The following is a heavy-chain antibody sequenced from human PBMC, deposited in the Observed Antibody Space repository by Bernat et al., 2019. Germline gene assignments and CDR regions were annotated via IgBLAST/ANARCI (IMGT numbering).Heavy chain of an antibody. V-gene: IGHV3-30*02. CDR1: GFTFSNYG. CDR3: ARLVERTERRFDY. CDR2: IRYDGSNK. Sequence: QVQLVESGGGVVQPGGSLRLSCATSGFTFSNYGMHWVRQAPGKGLEWVAFIRYDGSNKNHADSVKGRFTISRDNSKNTLYLQMNSLRAEDTAVYYCARLVERTERRFDYWGQGTLVTVSS. D-gene: IGHD1-1*01. J-gene: IGHJ4*02.